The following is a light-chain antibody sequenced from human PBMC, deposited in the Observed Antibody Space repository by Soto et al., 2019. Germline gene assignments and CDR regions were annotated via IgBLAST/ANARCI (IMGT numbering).Light chain of an antibody. CDR1: SSDVGGYNY. V-gene: IGLV2-14*01. CDR3: SSYTSSSPL. Sequence: QSALTQPASVSGSPGQSITISCTGTSSDVGGYNYVSWYQQHPGKAPKLMIYEVSNRPSGVSNRFSGSKSGNTASLTISGLQAEDDADYYCSSYTSSSPLFGGGTKLTVL. J-gene: IGLJ2*01. CDR2: EVS.